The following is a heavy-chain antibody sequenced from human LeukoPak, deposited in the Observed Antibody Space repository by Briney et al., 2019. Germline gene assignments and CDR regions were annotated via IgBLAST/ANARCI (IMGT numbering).Heavy chain of an antibody. CDR2: IYYSGSP. J-gene: IGHJ6*03. CDR3: ARGDGSIYYYMDV. CDR1: GGSISRSSYY. Sequence: SVTLSLNCTVSGGSISRSSYYWGWIRQPPGKGLGWIGSIYYSGSPYYNPSLKSRVTISVDTSKNQFSLKLSTVTAADTAVYYCARGDGSIYYYMDVWGKGTTVTVSS. D-gene: IGHD3-10*01. V-gene: IGHV4-39*07.